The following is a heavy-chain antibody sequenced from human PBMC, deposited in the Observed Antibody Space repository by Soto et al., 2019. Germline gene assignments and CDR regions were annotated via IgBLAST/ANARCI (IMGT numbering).Heavy chain of an antibody. Sequence: EVQLLESGGGLVQPGGSLRLSCAASGFTFSSYAMSWVRQAPGKGLEWVSAISGSGGSTYYADSVKGRFTISRDNSKNTLYLQMNSLRAEDRAVYYCAKGGGVYYYDSSGYKPYYFDYWGQGTLVTVSS. CDR2: ISGSGGST. CDR1: GFTFSSYA. D-gene: IGHD3-22*01. CDR3: AKGGGVYYYDSSGYKPYYFDY. V-gene: IGHV3-23*01. J-gene: IGHJ4*02.